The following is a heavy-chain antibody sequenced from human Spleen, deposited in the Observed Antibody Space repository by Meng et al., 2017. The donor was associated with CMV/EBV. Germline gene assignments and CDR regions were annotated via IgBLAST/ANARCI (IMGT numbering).Heavy chain of an antibody. D-gene: IGHD2-2*01. CDR1: GFTFSPYR. J-gene: IGHJ4*02. CDR3: ARDSAVIPAAISYFDY. V-gene: IGHV3-48*04. CDR2: ISSSGSTI. Sequence: GESLKISCAASGFTFSPYRMSWVRQAPGKGLEWVSYISSSGSTIYYADSVKGRFTISRDNANNSLYLQMNSLRAEDTAVYYCARDSAVIPAAISYFDYWGQGTLVTVSS.